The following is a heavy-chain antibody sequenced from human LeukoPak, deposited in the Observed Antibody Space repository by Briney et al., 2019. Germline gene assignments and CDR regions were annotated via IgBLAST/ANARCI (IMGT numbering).Heavy chain of an antibody. Sequence: PGGSLRLYCAASGFTFSDYYMSWIRQAPGKGLKWVSYISSSGSTIYYADSVKGRFTISRDNAKNSLYLQMNSLRAEDTAVYYCAREKGIAVAFAHSPTYYYYYYMDVLGKGTTVTISS. V-gene: IGHV3-11*01. D-gene: IGHD6-19*01. CDR2: ISSSGSTI. CDR3: AREKGIAVAFAHSPTYYYYYYMDV. J-gene: IGHJ6*03. CDR1: GFTFSDYY.